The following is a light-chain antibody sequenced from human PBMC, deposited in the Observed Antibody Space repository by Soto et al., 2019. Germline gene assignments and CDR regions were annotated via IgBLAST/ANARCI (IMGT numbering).Light chain of an antibody. CDR3: QSYDSSLSGYV. CDR2: GNS. CDR1: SSNIGAGYD. J-gene: IGLJ1*01. Sequence: QPVLTQPPSVSGAPGQRVTISCTGSSSNIGAGYDVHWYQHLPGTAPKLLIYGNSNRPSGVPDRFSGSKSDTSASLAITGLQAEDEADYYCQSYDSSLSGYVFGTGTKLTVL. V-gene: IGLV1-40*01.